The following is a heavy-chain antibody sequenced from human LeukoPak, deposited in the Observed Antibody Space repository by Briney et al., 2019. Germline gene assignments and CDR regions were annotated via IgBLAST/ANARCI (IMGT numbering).Heavy chain of an antibody. D-gene: IGHD1-26*01. CDR1: YF. CDR3: ARAIRIVGATRFDY. CDR2: IYYSGST. Sequence: YFMSWIRQHPGKGLEWIGYIYYSGSTYYNPSLKSRATISVDTSKNQFSLKLSSVIAADTAVYYCARAIRIVGATRFDYWGQGTLVTVSS. J-gene: IGHJ4*02. V-gene: IGHV4-31*02.